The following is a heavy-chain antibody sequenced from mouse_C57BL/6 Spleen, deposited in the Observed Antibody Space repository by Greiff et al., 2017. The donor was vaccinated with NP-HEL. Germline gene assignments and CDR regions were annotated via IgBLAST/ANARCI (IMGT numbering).Heavy chain of an antibody. CDR1: VYTFTSYW. CDR2: IYPSDSET. Sequence: QVQLQQPGAELVRPGSSVKLSCKASVYTFTSYWMDWVKQRPGQGLEWIGNIYPSDSETHYNQKFKDKATLTVDKSSSTAYMQLSSLTSEDSAVYYCARQGSTMVTTFDYWGQGTTLTVSS. V-gene: IGHV1-61*01. D-gene: IGHD2-2*01. CDR3: ARQGSTMVTTFDY. J-gene: IGHJ2*01.